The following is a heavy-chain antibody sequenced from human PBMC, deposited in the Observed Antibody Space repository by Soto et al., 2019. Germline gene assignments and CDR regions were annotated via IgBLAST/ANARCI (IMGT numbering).Heavy chain of an antibody. J-gene: IGHJ5*02. Sequence: GGSLRLSCAASGFTFSGSAMHWVRQASGKGLEWVGRIRSKANSYATAYAASVKGRFTISRDDSKNTAYLQMNSLKTEDTAVYYCTRLEELLWFGELSLENWFDPWGQGTLVTVSS. CDR2: IRSKANSYAT. D-gene: IGHD3-10*01. V-gene: IGHV3-73*01. CDR1: GFTFSGSA. CDR3: TRLEELLWFGELSLENWFDP.